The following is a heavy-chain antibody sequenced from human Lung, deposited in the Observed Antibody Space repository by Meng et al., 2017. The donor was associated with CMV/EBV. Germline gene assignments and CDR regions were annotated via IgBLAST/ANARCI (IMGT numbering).Heavy chain of an antibody. CDR2: ISYDGTT. CDR3: AGLLPSGKYVHHWFDP. V-gene: IGHV4-59*12. Sequence: SETLSLTCAVSGGVINVYYWSWIRQPPGKGLEWVGSISYDGTTSYNPSLNSRVTISLDTSKSQFSLKLTSVTAADTALYYCAGLLPSGKYVHHWFDPWGQGTLVTVSS. CDR1: GGVINVYY. J-gene: IGHJ5*01. D-gene: IGHD3-10*02.